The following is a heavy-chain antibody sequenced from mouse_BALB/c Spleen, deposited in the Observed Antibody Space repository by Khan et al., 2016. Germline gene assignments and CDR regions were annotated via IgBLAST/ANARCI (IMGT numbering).Heavy chain of an antibody. J-gene: IGHJ2*01. CDR2: IDSNGGST. CDR3: THERESAY. D-gene: IGHD1-3*01. CDR1: RFTISSYG. V-gene: IGHV5-6-3*01. Sequence: EVELVESGGGIVQPGGSLKRSCAASRFTISSYGMSSVRQTPDKSLELVATIDSNGGSTDYPDSVKRRFTISGDNAKNDLYLQMNNLRAEDTGIYYCTHERESAYWGQGTTLTVSS.